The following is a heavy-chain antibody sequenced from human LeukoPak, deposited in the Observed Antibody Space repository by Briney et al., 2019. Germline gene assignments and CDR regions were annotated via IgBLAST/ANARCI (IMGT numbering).Heavy chain of an antibody. Sequence: PGGSLRLSCAASGFTFSSYWMSWVRQAPGKGLEWVANIKQDGSEKYYVDSVKGRFTISRDYAKNSLYLQMNSLRAEDTAVYYCARVQSYGDYRYWGQGTLVTVSS. D-gene: IGHD4-17*01. CDR2: IKQDGSEK. CDR1: GFTFSSYW. V-gene: IGHV3-7*01. J-gene: IGHJ4*02. CDR3: ARVQSYGDYRY.